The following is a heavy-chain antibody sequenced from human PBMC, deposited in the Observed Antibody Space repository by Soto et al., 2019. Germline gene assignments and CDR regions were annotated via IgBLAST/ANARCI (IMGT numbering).Heavy chain of an antibody. D-gene: IGHD6-13*01. CDR2: ISAYNGNT. V-gene: IGHV1-18*01. CDR3: ARDTVDSSSWYSPYYYYGMDV. Sequence: ASVKVSCKASGYTFTSYGISWVRQAPGQGLEWMGWISAYNGNTNYAQKLQGRVTMTTDTSTSTAYMELRSLRSDDTAVYYCARDTVDSSSWYSPYYYYGMDVWGQGTTVTVSS. CDR1: GYTFTSYG. J-gene: IGHJ6*02.